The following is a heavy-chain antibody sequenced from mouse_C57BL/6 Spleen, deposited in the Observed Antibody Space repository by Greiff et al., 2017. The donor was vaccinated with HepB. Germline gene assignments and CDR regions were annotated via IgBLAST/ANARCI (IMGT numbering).Heavy chain of an antibody. CDR2: IDPSDSYT. Sequence: QVQLQQPGAELVMPGASVKLSCKASGYTFTSYWMHWVKQRPGQGLEWIGEIDPSDSYTNYNQKFKGKSTLTVDKSSSTAYMQLSSLTSEDSAVYYCARRSNWWYFDVWGTGTTVTVSS. D-gene: IGHD2-5*01. CDR3: ARRSNWWYFDV. J-gene: IGHJ1*03. CDR1: GYTFTSYW. V-gene: IGHV1-69*01.